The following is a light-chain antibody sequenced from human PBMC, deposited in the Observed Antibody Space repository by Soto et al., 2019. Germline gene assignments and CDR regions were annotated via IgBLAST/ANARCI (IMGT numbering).Light chain of an antibody. Sequence: EIVLTQSPATLSLSPGAGATLSCRASQSVSSYLAWFQQKPGQAPRLLLSDASKRATGIPARFSASGSGTDFTLTISSREPEDFAVYYCQQRSNWPGTFGPGTKVEIK. CDR2: DAS. J-gene: IGKJ3*01. CDR1: QSVSSY. V-gene: IGKV3-11*01. CDR3: QQRSNWPGT.